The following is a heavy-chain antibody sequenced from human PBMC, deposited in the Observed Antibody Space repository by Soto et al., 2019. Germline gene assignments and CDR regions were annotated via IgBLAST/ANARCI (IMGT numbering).Heavy chain of an antibody. V-gene: IGHV3-15*01. Sequence: GGSLRLSCAASGFTFSNAWMSWVRQAPGKGLEWVGRIKSKTDGGTTDYAAPVKGRFTISRDDSKNTLYLQMNSLKTEDTAVYYCTTDLTFCVPDLGPAFDIWGQGTMVTVSS. CDR1: GFTFSNAW. CDR2: IKSKTDGGTT. D-gene: IGHD2-21*01. CDR3: TTDLTFCVPDLGPAFDI. J-gene: IGHJ3*02.